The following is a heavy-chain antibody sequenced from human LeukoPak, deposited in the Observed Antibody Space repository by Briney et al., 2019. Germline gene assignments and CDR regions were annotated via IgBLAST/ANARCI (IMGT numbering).Heavy chain of an antibody. J-gene: IGHJ4*02. CDR1: GFTFSDYY. CDR3: AKGPTYYYDSSGYYYTN. CDR2: ISSSGSTI. Sequence: GGSLRLSCAASGFTFSDYYMSWIRQAPGKGLEWVSYISSSGSTIYYADSVKGRFTISRDNAKNSLYLQMNSLRAEDMALYYCAKGPTYYYDSSGYYYTNWGQGTLVTVSS. V-gene: IGHV3-11*01. D-gene: IGHD3-22*01.